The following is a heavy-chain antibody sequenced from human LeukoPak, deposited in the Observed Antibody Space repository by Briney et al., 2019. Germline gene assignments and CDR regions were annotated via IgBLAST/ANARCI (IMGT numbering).Heavy chain of an antibody. D-gene: IGHD3-22*01. CDR1: GYTFTSYY. CDR2: INPSGGST. CDR3: TRGAHYYDSSGYYWRGDY. Sequence: ASVKVSCKASGYTFTSYYMHWVRQAPGQGLEWMGIINPSGGSTSYAQKFQGRVTMTRDTSTSTVYMELSSLRAEDTAVYYCTRGAHYYDSSGYYWRGDYWGQGTLVTVSS. V-gene: IGHV1-46*01. J-gene: IGHJ4*02.